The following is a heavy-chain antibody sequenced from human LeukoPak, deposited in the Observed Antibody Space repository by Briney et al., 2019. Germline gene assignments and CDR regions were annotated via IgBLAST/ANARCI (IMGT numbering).Heavy chain of an antibody. J-gene: IGHJ6*02. V-gene: IGHV1-2*04. Sequence: ASVKVSCKASGYTFTGYYMHWVRQAPGQGLEWMGWINPNSGGTNYAQKFQGWVTMTRDTSISTAYMELSRLRSDDTAVYYCARYQLGGRGYYYGMDVWGQGTTVTVSS. CDR2: INPNSGGT. CDR1: GYTFTGYY. D-gene: IGHD2-15*01. CDR3: ARYQLGGRGYYYGMDV.